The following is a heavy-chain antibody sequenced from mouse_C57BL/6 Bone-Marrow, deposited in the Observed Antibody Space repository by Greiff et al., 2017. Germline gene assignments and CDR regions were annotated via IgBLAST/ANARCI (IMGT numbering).Heavy chain of an antibody. V-gene: IGHV5-2*01. D-gene: IGHD4-1*01. Sequence: DVQLVESGGGLVQPGESLKLSCESNEYEFPSHDMSWVRKTPEQRLELVAAINSDGGSTYYPDTMERRFIISRDNTKKTLYLQMSRLRSEDTALYYCARGNWGGYDVDYWGQGTTLTVSS. CDR2: INSDGGST. CDR1: EYEFPSHD. J-gene: IGHJ2*01. CDR3: ARGNWGGYDVDY.